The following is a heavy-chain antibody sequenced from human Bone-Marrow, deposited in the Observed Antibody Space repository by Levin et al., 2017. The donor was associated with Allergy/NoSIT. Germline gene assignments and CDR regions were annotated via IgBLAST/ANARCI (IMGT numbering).Heavy chain of an antibody. V-gene: IGHV4-30-4*01. Sequence: SQTLSLTCGVSSGPVSSPDYYWTWVRQPPGKGLEWIGYIYYTGNTYYNSSLQSRVSLSFDTSKKQVSLTLTSVTAADTAVYYCGRGTGDSSGYYSNYFFAVGVWGQGTAVRVSS. J-gene: IGHJ6*02. D-gene: IGHD3-22*01. CDR1: SGPVSSPDYY. CDR3: GRGTGDSSGYYSNYFFAVGV. CDR2: IYYTGNT.